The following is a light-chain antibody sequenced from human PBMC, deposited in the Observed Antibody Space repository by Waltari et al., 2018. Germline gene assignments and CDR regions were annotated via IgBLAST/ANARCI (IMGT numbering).Light chain of an antibody. CDR3: NSYTRKTASVV. J-gene: IGLJ3*02. CDR2: DVS. Sequence: QSALTQPASVSGSPGRSITISCFGTSSDIGVYNYVSCYQPYPGKPPNFMIYDVSKRPSGISDRFSGSKSDNTAALPISGLRAEDEADYYCNSYTRKTASVVFGGGTKLTVL. V-gene: IGLV2-14*03. CDR1: SSDIGVYNY.